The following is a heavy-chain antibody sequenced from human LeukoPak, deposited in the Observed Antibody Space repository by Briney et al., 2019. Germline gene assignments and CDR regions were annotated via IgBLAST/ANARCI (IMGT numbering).Heavy chain of an antibody. J-gene: IGHJ6*02. CDR2: ISAYNGNT. D-gene: IGHD4-11*01. Sequence: ASVKVSCKASGYTFTSYGISWVRQAPGQGLEWMGWISAYNGNTNYAQKLQGRVTMTIDTSTSTAYMELRSLRSDDTAVYYCARDKIVTTFYYYYYYGMDVWGQGTTVTVSS. CDR1: GYTFTSYG. CDR3: ARDKIVTTFYYYYYYGMDV. V-gene: IGHV1-18*01.